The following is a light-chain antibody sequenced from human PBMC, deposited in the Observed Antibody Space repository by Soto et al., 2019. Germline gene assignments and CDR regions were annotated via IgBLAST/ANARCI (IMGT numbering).Light chain of an antibody. V-gene: IGLV7-46*01. CDR2: DAV. Sequence: QAVVTQEPSLTVSPGVTVTLTCGSSTGTVTSGHYPYWFHQKPGQAPKTLIYDAVYKHSWTPARFSGSLLGGKAALTLSGAQPEDEADYYCLLFYNEVRIFGGGTKLTVL. J-gene: IGLJ2*01. CDR3: LLFYNEVRI. CDR1: TGTVTSGHY.